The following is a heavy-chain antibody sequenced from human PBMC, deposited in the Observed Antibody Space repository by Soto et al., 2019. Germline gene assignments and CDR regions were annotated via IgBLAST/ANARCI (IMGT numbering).Heavy chain of an antibody. CDR2: MSYDGNSK. Sequence: QVQLVESGGGVVQPGRSLRLSCAASGFTFSSYSMHWVRQAPGKGLEWVAAMSYDGNSKYFADSAKGRFTISRDNSKNTLALQMTSLGAEDSAVYYCARGRTVRDHDDFDLWGQGTLVTVSS. CDR3: ARGRTVRDHDDFDL. D-gene: IGHD2-21*01. J-gene: IGHJ4*02. CDR1: GFTFSSYS. V-gene: IGHV3-30-3*01.